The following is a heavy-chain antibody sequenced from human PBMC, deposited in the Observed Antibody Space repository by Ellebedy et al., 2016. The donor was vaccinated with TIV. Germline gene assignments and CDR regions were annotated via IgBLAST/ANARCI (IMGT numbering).Heavy chain of an antibody. CDR1: GFTFKNAW. J-gene: IGHJ4*02. D-gene: IGHD6-13*01. Sequence: GESLKISCAASGFTFKNAWMSWVRQAPGKGQEWVGRIDPKRAGGATDYAAPVRGRFTISRDDSKNTVYLQMNSLKTEDTAIYYCAADRWAAAGLYYFDYWGQGTLITVSS. CDR3: AADRWAAAGLYYFDY. V-gene: IGHV3-15*04. CDR2: IDPKRAGGAT.